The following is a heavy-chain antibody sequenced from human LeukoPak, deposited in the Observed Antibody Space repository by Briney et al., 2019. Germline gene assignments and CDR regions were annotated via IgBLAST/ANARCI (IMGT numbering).Heavy chain of an antibody. CDR1: GFTFSDYY. J-gene: IGHJ4*02. CDR3: ARVDILTDTTAKLYYFDY. D-gene: IGHD3-9*01. CDR2: ISRSSRYT. V-gene: IGHV3-11*05. Sequence: GGSLRLSCAASGFTFSDYYMSWIRQAPGKGLEWVSYISRSSRYTNYADSVKGRFTISRDNAKNSLFLQMNRLRAEDTAVYYCARVDILTDTTAKLYYFDYRGQGTLVTVSS.